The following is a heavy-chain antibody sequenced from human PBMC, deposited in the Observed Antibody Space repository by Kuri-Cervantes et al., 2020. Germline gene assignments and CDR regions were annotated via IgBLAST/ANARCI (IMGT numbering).Heavy chain of an antibody. V-gene: IGHV4-38-2*01. CDR1: GYSITSGYY. J-gene: IGHJ4*02. CDR3: ARASEVIKIDY. CDR2: IYHSGST. Sequence: SETLSLTCAVSGYSITSGYYWGWIRQPPGKGLEWIGDIYHSGSTYYNPSLTSRVSMSLDTSRNKVSLKLRSVTAADTALYFCARASEVIKIDYWGQGVLVTVSS. D-gene: IGHD2/OR15-2a*01.